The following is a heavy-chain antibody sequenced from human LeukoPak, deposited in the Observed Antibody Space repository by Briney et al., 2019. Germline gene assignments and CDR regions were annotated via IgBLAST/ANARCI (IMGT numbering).Heavy chain of an antibody. CDR3: ARGRMVRGVIITYNWFDP. CDR1: GYTSTSYA. D-gene: IGHD3-10*01. CDR2: INAGNGNT. J-gene: IGHJ5*02. V-gene: IGHV1-3*01. Sequence: ASVKVSCKASGYTSTSYAMHWVRQAPGQRLEWMGWINAGNGNTKYSQKFQGRVTITRDTSASTAYMELSSLRSEDTAVYYCARGRMVRGVIITYNWFDPWGQGTLVTVSS.